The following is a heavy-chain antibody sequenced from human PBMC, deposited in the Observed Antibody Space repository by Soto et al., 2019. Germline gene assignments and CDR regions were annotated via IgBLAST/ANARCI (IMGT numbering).Heavy chain of an antibody. CDR3: SREKVSMVRGVMRYYYYGMDV. CDR1: GGTFSSYA. D-gene: IGHD3-10*01. J-gene: IGHJ6*02. CDR2: IIPIFGTA. V-gene: IGHV1-69*13. Sequence: SVKVSCKASGGTFSSYAISWVRQAPGQGLEWMGGIIPIFGTANYAQKFQGRVTITADESTSTAYMELSSLRSEDTAVYYCSREKVSMVRGVMRYYYYGMDVWGQGTTVTVSS.